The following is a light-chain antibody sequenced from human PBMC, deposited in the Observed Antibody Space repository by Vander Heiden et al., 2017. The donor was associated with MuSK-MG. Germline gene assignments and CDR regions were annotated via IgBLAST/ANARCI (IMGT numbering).Light chain of an antibody. J-gene: IGKJ2*01. CDR2: GAS. Sequence: EIVMTQSPATLSVSPGERATLSCRASQSVSSNLAWYQQKPGQAPRLLIYGASSRATGIPARFSGSGYGTDFTLTISSLQSEDFAVYYCQQYKNWPPYTFGQGTKLEIK. CDR1: QSVSSN. CDR3: QQYKNWPPYT. V-gene: IGKV3-15*01.